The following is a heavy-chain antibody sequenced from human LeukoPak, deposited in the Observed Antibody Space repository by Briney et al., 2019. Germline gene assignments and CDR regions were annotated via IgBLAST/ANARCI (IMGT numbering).Heavy chain of an antibody. CDR3: ARQKYDSSGYYYTHFDY. D-gene: IGHD3-22*01. CDR1: GGSISSSSHY. V-gene: IGHV4-39*01. J-gene: IGHJ4*02. Sequence: SETLSLTCTVSGGSISSSSHYWGWIRQPPGKGLEWIGSIYYSGSTYYNPSLKSRVTISVDTSKNQFSLKLSSVTAADTAVYYCARQKYDSSGYYYTHFDYWGQGTLVTVSS. CDR2: IYYSGST.